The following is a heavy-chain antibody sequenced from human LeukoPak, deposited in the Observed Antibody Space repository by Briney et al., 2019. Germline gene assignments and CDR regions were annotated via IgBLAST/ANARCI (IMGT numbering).Heavy chain of an antibody. Sequence: ASVKVSCKASGYTFTSYGISWVRQAPGQGLEWMGWISAYNGNTNYAQKLQGRVTMTTDTSTSTAYMELRSLRSDDTAVYYCARVPPPNSESYQNFDYWGQGTLVTVSS. CDR3: ARVPPPNSESYQNFDY. D-gene: IGHD1-26*01. CDR2: ISAYNGNT. J-gene: IGHJ4*02. V-gene: IGHV1-18*01. CDR1: GYTFTSYG.